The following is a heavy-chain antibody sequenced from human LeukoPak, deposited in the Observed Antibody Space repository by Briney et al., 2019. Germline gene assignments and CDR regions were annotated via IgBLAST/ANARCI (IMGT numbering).Heavy chain of an antibody. CDR2: ISSSSSYI. Sequence: GGSLRLSCAASGSTFSSYSMNWVRQAPGKGLEWVSSISSSSSYIYYADSVKGRFTISRDNAKNSLYLQMNSLRAEDTAVYYCARGGSGYYDYWGQGTLVTVSS. CDR3: ARGGSGYYDY. D-gene: IGHD3-3*01. V-gene: IGHV3-21*01. CDR1: GSTFSSYS. J-gene: IGHJ4*02.